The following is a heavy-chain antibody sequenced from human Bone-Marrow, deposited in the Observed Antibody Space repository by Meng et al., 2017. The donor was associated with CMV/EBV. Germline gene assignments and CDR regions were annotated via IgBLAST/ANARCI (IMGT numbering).Heavy chain of an antibody. CDR2: IFYSGST. J-gene: IGHJ4*02. Sequence: SETLSLTCSVSGVSVNSGSYYWNWIRQPPGRGLEWIGYIFYSGSTNYNPSLKGRVTISVDTSKNQFSLKLRSVTAADTAVYYCAREGSNSSPDYWGQGTLVTVSS. CDR3: AREGSNSSPDY. D-gene: IGHD6-13*01. CDR1: GVSVNSGSYY. V-gene: IGHV4-61*01.